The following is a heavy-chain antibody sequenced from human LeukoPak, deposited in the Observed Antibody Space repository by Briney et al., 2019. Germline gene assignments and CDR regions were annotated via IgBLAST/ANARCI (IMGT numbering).Heavy chain of an antibody. V-gene: IGHV6-1*01. CDR3: SRELAWGPADY. CDR1: GDSVSTNSAA. D-gene: IGHD7-27*01. Sequence: SQTLSLTCAISGDSVSTNSAAWGWIRQSPSRGLEWLGRTYYRSRWYNDYALSVERRITISPVTSKNQVSLQLTSVTPEDTAVYYCSRELAWGPADYWGQGTLVTVSS. J-gene: IGHJ4*02. CDR2: TYYRSRWYN.